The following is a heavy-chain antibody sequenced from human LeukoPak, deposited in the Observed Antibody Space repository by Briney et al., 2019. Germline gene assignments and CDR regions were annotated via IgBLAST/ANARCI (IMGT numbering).Heavy chain of an antibody. Sequence: GGSLRLSCAASGFTFSIYAMSWVRQAPGKGLEGVSTISGSGCSTYYADSVRGRFTISRDNSKNTLYLQMNSLRAEDTAVYYCARGGHSSAFFDSWGRGTLVTVSS. CDR1: GFTFSIYA. CDR2: ISGSGCST. CDR3: ARGGHSSAFFDS. J-gene: IGHJ4*02. V-gene: IGHV3-23*01. D-gene: IGHD3-22*01.